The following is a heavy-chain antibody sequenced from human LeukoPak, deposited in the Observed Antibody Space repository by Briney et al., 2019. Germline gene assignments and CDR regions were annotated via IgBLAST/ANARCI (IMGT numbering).Heavy chain of an antibody. CDR2: IIPIFGTA. CDR1: GGTFSSYA. Sequence: SVKVSCKASGGTFSSYAISWVRQAPGQGLEWMGGIIPIFGTANYAQKFQGRVTITTDESTSTAYMELSSLRSEDTAVYYCARGSSIAARPQGYYFDYWGQGTLVTVSS. D-gene: IGHD6-6*01. V-gene: IGHV1-69*05. CDR3: ARGSSIAARPQGYYFDY. J-gene: IGHJ4*02.